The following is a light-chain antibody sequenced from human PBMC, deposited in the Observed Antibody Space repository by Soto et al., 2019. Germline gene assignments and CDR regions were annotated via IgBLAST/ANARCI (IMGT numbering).Light chain of an antibody. CDR1: QSISTW. J-gene: IGKJ1*01. V-gene: IGKV1-5*01. CDR3: QQYNSYSGT. Sequence: DIQLTESPSTLSVSVGDRLTTTSRASQSISTWLAWYKQKPGKAPKLLSYEASSLESGVPSRFRGSGSGSEFTLTISSLQPDDFATYYCQQYNSYSGTFGQGTKVDIK. CDR2: EAS.